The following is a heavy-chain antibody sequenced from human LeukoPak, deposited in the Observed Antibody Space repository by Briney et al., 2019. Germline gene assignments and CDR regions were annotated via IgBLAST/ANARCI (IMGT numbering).Heavy chain of an antibody. D-gene: IGHD4-17*01. CDR1: GGSFSGYY. CDR2: INHSGST. V-gene: IGHV4-34*01. CDR3: ARGRPYGDYARFGY. J-gene: IGHJ4*02. Sequence: SETLSLTCAVYGGSFSGYYWSWIRQPPGKGLERIGEINHSGSTNYNPSLKSRVTISVDTSKNQFSLKLSSVTAADTAVYYCARGRPYGDYARFGYWGQGTLVTVSS.